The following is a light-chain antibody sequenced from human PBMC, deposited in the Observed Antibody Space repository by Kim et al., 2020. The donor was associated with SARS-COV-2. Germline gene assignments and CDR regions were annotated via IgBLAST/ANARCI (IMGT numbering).Light chain of an antibody. CDR2: RDS. CDR3: QVWDSRVV. J-gene: IGLJ2*01. V-gene: IGLV3-9*01. CDR1: NIGSKN. Sequence: SYELTQPLSVSVALGQTARITCGGNNIGSKNVHWYQQKPGQAPVLVIYRDSNRPSGIPEPFSGSNSGNTATLTISRAQVGDEADYYCQVWDSRVVFGGGTQLTVL.